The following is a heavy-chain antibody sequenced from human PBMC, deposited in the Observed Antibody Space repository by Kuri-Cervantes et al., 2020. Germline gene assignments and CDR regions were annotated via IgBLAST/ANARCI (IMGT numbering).Heavy chain of an antibody. CDR2: IWYDGSNK. D-gene: IGHD4-11*01. CDR1: GFTFSSYG. CDR3: ARDILRADDYNNSSAFDY. Sequence: GGSLRLSCAASGFTFSSYGMHWVRQAPGKGLEWVAVIWYDGSNKYYADSVKGRFTISRDNSKNTLYLQMNSLRAEDTAVYYCARDILRADDYNNSSAFDYWGQGTLVTVSS. J-gene: IGHJ4*02. V-gene: IGHV3-33*01.